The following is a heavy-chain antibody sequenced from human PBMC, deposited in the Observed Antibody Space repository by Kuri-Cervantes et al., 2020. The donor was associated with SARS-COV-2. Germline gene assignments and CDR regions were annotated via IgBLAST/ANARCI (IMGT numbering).Heavy chain of an antibody. Sequence: GGSLRLSCAASGFTFSNAWMSWVRQAPGKGLEWVSAISGSGGSTYYADSVKGRFTISRDNSKNTPYLQMNSLRAEDTAVYYCAKESGYSSSSFVWGQGTLVTVSS. D-gene: IGHD6-6*01. CDR1: GFTFSNAW. J-gene: IGHJ4*02. CDR3: AKESGYSSSSFV. CDR2: ISGSGGST. V-gene: IGHV3-23*01.